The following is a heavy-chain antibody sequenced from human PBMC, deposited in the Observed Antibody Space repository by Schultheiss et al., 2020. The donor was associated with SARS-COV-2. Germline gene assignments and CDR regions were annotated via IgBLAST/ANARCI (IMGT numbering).Heavy chain of an antibody. V-gene: IGHV3-7*03. CDR3: ARVAIFGVVIRAHFDY. J-gene: IGHJ4*02. CDR1: GFTFSSYW. CDR2: IKQDGSEK. Sequence: GGSLRLSCAASGFTFSSYWMSWVRQAPGKGLEWVANIKQDGSEKYYVDSVKGRFTISRDNAKNSLYLQMNSLRAEDTALYYCARVAIFGVVIRAHFDYWGQGTLVTVSS. D-gene: IGHD3-3*01.